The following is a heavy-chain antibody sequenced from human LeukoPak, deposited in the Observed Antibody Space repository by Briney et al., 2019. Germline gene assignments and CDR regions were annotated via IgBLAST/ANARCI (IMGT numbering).Heavy chain of an antibody. J-gene: IGHJ4*02. CDR2: IYSRGDT. CDR1: EFIVSINY. D-gene: IGHD3-22*01. V-gene: IGHV3-53*01. Sequence: PGGSLRLSCAVSEFIVSINYMTWVRQAPGKGLGWVSLIYSRGDTKYADSVKGRFTISRDNSKNTLYLQMNSLRAEDTAVYYCAKEIAAMIVVVTLFDYWGQGTLVTVSS. CDR3: AKEIAAMIVVVTLFDY.